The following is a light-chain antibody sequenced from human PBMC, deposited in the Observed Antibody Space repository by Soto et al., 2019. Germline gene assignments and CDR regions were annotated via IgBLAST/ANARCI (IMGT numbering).Light chain of an antibody. V-gene: IGKV3-15*01. CDR1: QSVGTY. CDR3: NQYNRWPS. Sequence: ITLTQSPSTLSVSPGEKSTLSCRASQSVGTYLAWYQQKPGQAPRLLIYGTSTRATGIPTTFSGSGSGTEFTLTISSLQSEDFAVYYCNQYNRWPSFGQGTKVDIK. J-gene: IGKJ1*01. CDR2: GTS.